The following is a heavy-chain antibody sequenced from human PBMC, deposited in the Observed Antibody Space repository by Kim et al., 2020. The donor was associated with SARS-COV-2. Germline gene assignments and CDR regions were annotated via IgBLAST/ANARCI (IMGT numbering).Heavy chain of an antibody. J-gene: IGHJ5*02. V-gene: IGHV1-24*01. Sequence: ASVKVSCKVSGYTLTELSMHWVRQAPGKGLEWMGGFDPEDGETIYAQKFQGRVTMTEDTSTDTAYMELSSLRSEETAVYYCATGVGMGVPSWFDPWGQGTLVTVSS. CDR3: ATGVGMGVPSWFDP. CDR2: FDPEDGET. D-gene: IGHD1-26*01. CDR1: GYTLTELS.